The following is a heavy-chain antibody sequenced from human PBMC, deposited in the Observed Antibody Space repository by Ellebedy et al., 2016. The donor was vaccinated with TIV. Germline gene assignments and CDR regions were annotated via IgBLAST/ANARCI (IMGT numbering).Heavy chain of an antibody. CDR3: ASQSMDY. J-gene: IGHJ4*02. V-gene: IGHV1-46*01. CDR1: GYTFTNYY. Sequence: AASVKVSCKATGYTFTNYYVHWVRQAPGQRLEWMGIINPSGGNTYYTQKFQGRVTMTRDTSTSTVYMDLSSLRSEDTAVYYCASQSMDYWGQGTLVTVSS. CDR2: INPSGGNT.